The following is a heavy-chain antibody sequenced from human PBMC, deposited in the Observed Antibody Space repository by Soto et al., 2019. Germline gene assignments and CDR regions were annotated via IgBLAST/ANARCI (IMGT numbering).Heavy chain of an antibody. J-gene: IGHJ3*02. CDR1: GFTFSSYS. D-gene: IGHD6-13*01. Sequence: GGSLRLSCVASGFTFSSYSVNWVRQAPGMGLEWVSSISSANAYIYYADSVKGRFTISRDNAKNTLYLEMNNLRAEDTAIYYCAKLRSSSWTQYAFDIWGHGTMVTVSS. CDR2: ISSANAYI. V-gene: IGHV3-21*04. CDR3: AKLRSSSWTQYAFDI.